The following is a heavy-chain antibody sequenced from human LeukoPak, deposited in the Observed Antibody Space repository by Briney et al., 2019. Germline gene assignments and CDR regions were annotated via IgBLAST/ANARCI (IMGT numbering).Heavy chain of an antibody. V-gene: IGHV3-7*01. D-gene: IGHD2-15*01. CDR3: ARGRGTAVVATHCFDP. Sequence: PGGSLRLSCVVSGFTFSTYWMSWVRQAPGKGLECVATIKQDGSVKNYGDSVQGRFTISRDNAKNSLYLQMHSLRAEDTAVYYCARGRGTAVVATHCFDPWGRGTLVTVSS. CDR1: GFTFSTYW. CDR2: IKQDGSVK. J-gene: IGHJ5*02.